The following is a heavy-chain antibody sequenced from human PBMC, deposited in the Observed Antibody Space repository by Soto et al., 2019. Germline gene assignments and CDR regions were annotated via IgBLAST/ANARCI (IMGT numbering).Heavy chain of an antibody. CDR2: ISYDGSNK. CDR1: GFTFSSYG. CDR3: AKGVGY. J-gene: IGHJ4*02. V-gene: IGHV3-30*18. Sequence: QVQLVESGGGVVQPGRSLRLSCAASGFTFSSYGMHWVRQAPGKGLEWVAVISYDGSNKYYADSVKGRFTISRDNSKNTLYRQMNSLRAEDTAVYYCAKGVGYWGQGTLGTVSS.